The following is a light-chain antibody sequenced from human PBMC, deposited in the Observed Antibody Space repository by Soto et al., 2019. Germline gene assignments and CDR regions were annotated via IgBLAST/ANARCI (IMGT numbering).Light chain of an antibody. Sequence: SVLTQPASVSGSPGQSITISCTGTSSDIGGYNYVSWYQQHPGKAPKLIIYEVRNRPSGVSNRFSGSKSGNTASLAISGLQAEDEADYYCNSFTKSTTRVFGTGTKLTVL. CDR2: EVR. CDR3: NSFTKSTTRV. V-gene: IGLV2-14*01. CDR1: SSDIGGYNY. J-gene: IGLJ1*01.